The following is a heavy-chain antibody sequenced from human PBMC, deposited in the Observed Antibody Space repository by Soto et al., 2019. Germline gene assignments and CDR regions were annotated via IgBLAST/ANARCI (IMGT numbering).Heavy chain of an antibody. Sequence: SVKVSFKASGGTFSSYAISWVRQAPGQGLEWMGGIIPIFGTANYAQKFQGRVTITADESTSTAYMELSSLRSEDTAVYYCARDRYCTNGVCYGTRNYYYYYGMDVWGQGTTVTVSS. D-gene: IGHD2-8*01. CDR1: GGTFSSYA. CDR3: ARDRYCTNGVCYGTRNYYYYYGMDV. CDR2: IIPIFGTA. J-gene: IGHJ6*02. V-gene: IGHV1-69*13.